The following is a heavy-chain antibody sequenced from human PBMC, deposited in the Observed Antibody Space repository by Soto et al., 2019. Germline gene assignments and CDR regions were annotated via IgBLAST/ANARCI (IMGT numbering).Heavy chain of an antibody. Sequence: QVQLQESGPGLVKPSGTLSLTCAVSSGSISSSNWWSWDRQPPGKGLEWIGEIYHSGSTNYNPSLKSRVTISVDKSKNQFSLKLSSVTAADTAVYYCASPLGGDYGKNAFDIWGQGTMVTVSS. CDR3: ASPLGGDYGKNAFDI. J-gene: IGHJ3*02. CDR1: SGSISSSNW. D-gene: IGHD4-17*01. V-gene: IGHV4-4*02. CDR2: IYHSGST.